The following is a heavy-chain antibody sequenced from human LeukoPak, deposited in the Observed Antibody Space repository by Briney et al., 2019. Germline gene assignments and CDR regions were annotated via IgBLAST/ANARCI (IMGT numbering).Heavy chain of an antibody. J-gene: IGHJ4*02. Sequence: SGPTLVKPTQTLTLTCTFSGFSLSTSGMCVSWIRQPPGKALEWLARIDWDDDKYYSTSLKTRLTISKDTSKNQVVLTMTNMDPVDTATYDCARIRVPDGSGSGFDYWGQGTLVTVSS. CDR2: IDWDDDK. CDR1: GFSLSTSGMC. D-gene: IGHD3-10*01. V-gene: IGHV2-70*11. CDR3: ARIRVPDGSGSGFDY.